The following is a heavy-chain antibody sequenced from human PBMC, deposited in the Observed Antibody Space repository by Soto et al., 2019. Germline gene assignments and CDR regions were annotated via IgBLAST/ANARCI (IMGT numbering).Heavy chain of an antibody. J-gene: IGHJ6*02. Sequence: EVQLLESGGGLVQPGGSLRLSCAASGFTFSSYAMKWVRQAPGKGLEWVSLIGESGTPTYYADSVKGRFTISIDNSGNTLFLEMYSLRAEETAVYYCARYIPGVRYYGMDVWGQGTTVTVSS. D-gene: IGHD2-2*01. V-gene: IGHV3-23*01. CDR1: GFTFSSYA. CDR2: IGESGTPT. CDR3: ARYIPGVRYYGMDV.